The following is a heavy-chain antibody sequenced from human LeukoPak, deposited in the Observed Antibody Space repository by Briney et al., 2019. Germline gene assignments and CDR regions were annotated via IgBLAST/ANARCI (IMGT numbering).Heavy chain of an antibody. CDR2: IYYSGST. CDR1: GGSISSGGYY. D-gene: IGHD2-2*01. J-gene: IGHJ4*02. Sequence: PSQTLSLTCTVSGGSISSGGYYWGWIRQPPGKGLEWIGSIYYSGSTYYNPSLKSRVTISVDTSKNQFSLKLSSVTAADTAVYYCATTVPAAISWGQGTLVTVSS. V-gene: IGHV4-39*01. CDR3: ATTVPAAIS.